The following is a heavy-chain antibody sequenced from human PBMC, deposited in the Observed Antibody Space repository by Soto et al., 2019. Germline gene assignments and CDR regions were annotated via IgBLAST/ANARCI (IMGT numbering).Heavy chain of an antibody. CDR2: IIPIFGTA. Sequence: SVKVSCKASGGTFSSYAISWVRQAPGQGLEWMGGIIPIFGTANYAQKFQGRVTITADESTSTAYMELSSLRSEDTAVYYCARGGRSSSWYGYFDYWGQGTLVTVSS. CDR1: GGTFSSYA. D-gene: IGHD6-13*01. J-gene: IGHJ4*02. CDR3: ARGGRSSSWYGYFDY. V-gene: IGHV1-69*13.